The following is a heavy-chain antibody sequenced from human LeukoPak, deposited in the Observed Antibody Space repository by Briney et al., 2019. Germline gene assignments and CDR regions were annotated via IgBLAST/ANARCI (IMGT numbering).Heavy chain of an antibody. CDR1: GFTFSTYW. Sequence: GGSLRLSCAASGFTFSTYWMHWVRQAPGKGLVWVSRINRDASSIAYADSVQGRFTISRDNSENTLYLQMNSLRAEDTAVYYCAKESSSWFYYMDVWGKGTTVTISS. CDR3: AKESSSWFYYMDV. J-gene: IGHJ6*03. V-gene: IGHV3-74*01. CDR2: INRDASSI. D-gene: IGHD6-13*01.